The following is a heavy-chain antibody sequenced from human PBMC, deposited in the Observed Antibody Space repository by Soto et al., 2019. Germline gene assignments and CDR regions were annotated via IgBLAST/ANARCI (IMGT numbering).Heavy chain of an antibody. Sequence: GGSLRLSCAASGFTFSYYYMSWIRQAPGKGLEWVSYISSSSSYTNYADSVKGRFTIPRDNAKNSLYLQMNSLRAEDTAVYYCARWYSSSWLDYWGQGTLVTVSS. CDR2: ISSSSSYT. D-gene: IGHD6-13*01. J-gene: IGHJ4*01. CDR1: GFTFSYYY. CDR3: ARWYSSSWLDY. V-gene: IGHV3-11*06.